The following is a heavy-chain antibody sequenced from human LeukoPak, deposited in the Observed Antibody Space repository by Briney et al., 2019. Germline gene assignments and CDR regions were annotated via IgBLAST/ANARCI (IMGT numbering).Heavy chain of an antibody. CDR2: ISYDGSNK. V-gene: IGHV3-30-3*01. CDR3: AKVGPYCSGGSCSVYFDY. D-gene: IGHD2-15*01. CDR1: GFTFSSYA. Sequence: GGSLRLSCAASGFTFSSYAMHWVRQAPGKGLEWVAVISYDGSNKYYADSVKGRFTISRDNSKNTLYLQMNSPRAEDTALYYCAKVGPYCSGGSCSVYFDYWGQGTLVTVSS. J-gene: IGHJ4*02.